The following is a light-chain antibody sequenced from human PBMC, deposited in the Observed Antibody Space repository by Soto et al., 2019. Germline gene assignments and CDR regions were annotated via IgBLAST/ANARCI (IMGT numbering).Light chain of an antibody. CDR3: QQRSEWPFT. CDR2: DAS. Sequence: EIVLTQSAATLSLSPGERATLSCRASQSVSSYLGWYQQKPGQAPRLLIYDASNRASGIPARFSGSGSGTDFTLTIISLESEDFAVYYCQQRSEWPFTFGPGTKVDIK. J-gene: IGKJ3*01. CDR1: QSVSSY. V-gene: IGKV3-11*01.